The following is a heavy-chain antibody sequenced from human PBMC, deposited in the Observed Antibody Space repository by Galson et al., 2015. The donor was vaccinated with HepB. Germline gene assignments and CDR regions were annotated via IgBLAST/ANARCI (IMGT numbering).Heavy chain of an antibody. V-gene: IGHV1-3*01. D-gene: IGHD4-11*01. CDR1: GYTFTSYA. CDR3: ARGGTVTTPGVFGY. J-gene: IGHJ4*02. Sequence: SCKASGYTFTSYAMHWVRQAPGQRLEWMGWINAGNGNTKYSQKFQGRVTITRDTSASTAYMELSSLRSEDTAVYYCARGGTVTTPGVFGYWGQGTLVTVSS. CDR2: INAGNGNT.